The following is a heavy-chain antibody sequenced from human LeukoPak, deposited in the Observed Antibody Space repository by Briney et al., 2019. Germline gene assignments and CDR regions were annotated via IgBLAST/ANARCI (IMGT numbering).Heavy chain of an antibody. CDR2: ISSSSSII. CDR3: ARESLGYFDY. Sequence: GGSLRLSCAASGFTFSRYSMKWVRQAPGKGLEWVSYISSSSSIIYYADSVKGRFTISRDNAQNSLYLQMNSLRDEDTAVYYCARESLGYFDYWGQGTLVTVSS. D-gene: IGHD1-26*01. CDR1: GFTFSRYS. V-gene: IGHV3-48*02. J-gene: IGHJ4*02.